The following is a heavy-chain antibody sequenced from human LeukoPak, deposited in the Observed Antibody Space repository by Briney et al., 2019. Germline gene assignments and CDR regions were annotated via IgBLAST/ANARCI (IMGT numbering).Heavy chain of an antibody. CDR1: GFTFSNTW. CDR3: ARGTPSSSGWLYYGMDV. V-gene: IGHV3-30-3*01. CDR2: ISYDGSNK. J-gene: IGHJ6*02. Sequence: GGSLRLSCAASGFTFSNTWMSWVRQAPGKGLEWVAVISYDGSNKYYADSVKGRFTISRDNSKNTLYLQMNSLRAEDTAVYYCARGTPSSSGWLYYGMDVWGQGATVTVSS. D-gene: IGHD6-19*01.